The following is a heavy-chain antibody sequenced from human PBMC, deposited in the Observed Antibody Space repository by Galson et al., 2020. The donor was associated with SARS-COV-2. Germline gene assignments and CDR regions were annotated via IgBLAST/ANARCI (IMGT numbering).Heavy chain of an antibody. J-gene: IGHJ4*02. CDR2: ISYDGSNK. D-gene: IGHD2-21*02. Sequence: GGSLRLSCAASGFTFSSYAMHWVRQAPDKGLEWVAVISYDGSNKYYADSVKGRFTISRDNSKNTLYLQMNSLRAEDTAVYYCARDGEVGAFPLAYCGGDCYSGYFDYWGQGTLVTVSS. CDR3: ARDGEVGAFPLAYCGGDCYSGYFDY. CDR1: GFTFSSYA. V-gene: IGHV3-30*04.